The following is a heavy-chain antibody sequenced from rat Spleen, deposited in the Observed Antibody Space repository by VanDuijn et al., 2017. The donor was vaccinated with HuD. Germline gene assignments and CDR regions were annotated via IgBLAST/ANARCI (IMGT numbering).Heavy chain of an antibody. CDR2: INIGGGNT. CDR3: TRPDSAIYVMDA. V-gene: IGHV5-25*01. J-gene: IGHJ4*01. D-gene: IGHD4-3*01. CDR1: GFTFSDYY. Sequence: EVQLVESGGGLVQPGRSMKLSCAASGFTFSDYYMAWVRQAPKKGLEWVASINIGGGNTYYRGSVKGRFTISRDNAKSTLYLQMNSLRSEDTATYYCTRPDSAIYVMDAWGQGASVTVSS.